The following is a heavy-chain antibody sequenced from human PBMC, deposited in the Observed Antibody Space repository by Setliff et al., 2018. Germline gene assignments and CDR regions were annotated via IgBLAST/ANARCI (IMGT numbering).Heavy chain of an antibody. CDR1: GYTFTSYY. Sequence: ASVKVSCKASGYTFTSYYVHWVRQAPGQGLEWMGIINPSGGSTIYAQKFQGRVTMTEDTSTDTAYMELSSLRSEDTAVYHCARKRLGWEQLYAFDIWGQGTMVTVSS. CDR3: ARKRLGWEQLYAFDI. J-gene: IGHJ3*02. V-gene: IGHV1-46*01. CDR2: INPSGGST. D-gene: IGHD1-26*01.